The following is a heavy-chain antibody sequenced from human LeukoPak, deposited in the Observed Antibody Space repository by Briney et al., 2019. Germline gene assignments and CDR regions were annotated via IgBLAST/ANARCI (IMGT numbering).Heavy chain of an antibody. CDR2: IYTSGST. Sequence: SQTLSLTCTASGGSISSGSYYWSWIRQPAGKGLEWIGRIYTSGSTNYNPSLKSRVTISVDTSKNQFSLRLSSVTAADTAVYYCARADLGYCSSTSCYPFFDYWGQGTLVTVSS. CDR3: ARADLGYCSSTSCYPFFDY. D-gene: IGHD2-2*01. V-gene: IGHV4-61*02. CDR1: GGSISSGSYY. J-gene: IGHJ4*02.